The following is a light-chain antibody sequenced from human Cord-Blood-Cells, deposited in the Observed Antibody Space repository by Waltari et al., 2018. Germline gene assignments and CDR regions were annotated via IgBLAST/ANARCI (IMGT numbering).Light chain of an antibody. J-gene: IGLJ3*02. CDR2: DVS. Sequence: QPALPQPPPWSGSPGRPSPIPSPGTTIVFGGYHYFSWYQQHPAKAPKLMIYDVSKRPSGVPDRFSGSKSGNTASLTISGLQAEDEADYYCCSYAGSYTLVFGGGTKLTVL. V-gene: IGLV2-11*01. CDR1: TIVFGGYHY. CDR3: CSYAGSYTLV.